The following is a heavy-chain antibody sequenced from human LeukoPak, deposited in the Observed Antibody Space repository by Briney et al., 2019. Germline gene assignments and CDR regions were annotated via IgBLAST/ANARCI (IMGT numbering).Heavy chain of an antibody. J-gene: IGHJ4*02. D-gene: IGHD6-13*01. CDR2: ISSSGSTM. CDR3: ARDREGSSSWDY. V-gene: IGHV3-48*03. Sequence: GGSLRLSCAASGFTFSSYEMNWVRQAPGKGLEWVSYISSSGSTMYYADSVKGRFTISRDNAKNTLYLQMNSLRAEDTAVYYYARDREGSSSWDYWGQGTLVAVSS. CDR1: GFTFSSYE.